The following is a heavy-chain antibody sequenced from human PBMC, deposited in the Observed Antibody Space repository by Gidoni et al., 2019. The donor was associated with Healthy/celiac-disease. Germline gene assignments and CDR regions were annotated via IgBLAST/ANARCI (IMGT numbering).Heavy chain of an antibody. CDR3: ARDFGDYGSGGKGFDY. D-gene: IGHD3-10*01. V-gene: IGHV1-2*02. Sequence: QVQLVQSGAEVKKPGASVKVSCQASGDTFPGYYMHWVRQAPGQGLEWMGGINPNSGGTNYAQKFQGRVTMTRDTSISTAYMELSRLRSDDTAVYYCARDFGDYGSGGKGFDYWGQGTLVTVSS. CDR2: INPNSGGT. CDR1: GDTFPGYY. J-gene: IGHJ4*02.